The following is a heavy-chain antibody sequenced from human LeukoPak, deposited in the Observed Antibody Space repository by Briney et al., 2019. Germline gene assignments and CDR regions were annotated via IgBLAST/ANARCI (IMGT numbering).Heavy chain of an antibody. Sequence: ASVKVSCKASGYTFTGYYMHWVRQAPGQGLEWMGWINPNSGGTNYAQKFQGRVTMTRDTSISTAYMELSRLRSDDTAVYYCARPYYYDSSGSFDYWGQGTRVTVSS. CDR1: GYTFTGYY. D-gene: IGHD3-22*01. J-gene: IGHJ4*02. CDR2: INPNSGGT. CDR3: ARPYYYDSSGSFDY. V-gene: IGHV1-2*02.